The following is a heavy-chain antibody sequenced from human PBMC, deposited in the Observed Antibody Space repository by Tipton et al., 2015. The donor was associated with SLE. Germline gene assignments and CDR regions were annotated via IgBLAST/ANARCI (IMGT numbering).Heavy chain of an antibody. D-gene: IGHD3-10*01. CDR1: GFSVSYYG. CDR3: AGVRGRWESLDH. J-gene: IGHJ4*02. Sequence: GSLRLSCAASGFSVSYYGIHWVRQAPGKGLEWVTFVRHDESIDYCADSVKGRFTISRDKPKNTLYLQMNSLTSDDTAVYYCAGVRGRWESLDHWGQGPLVTVSP. CDR2: VRHDESID. V-gene: IGHV3-30*02.